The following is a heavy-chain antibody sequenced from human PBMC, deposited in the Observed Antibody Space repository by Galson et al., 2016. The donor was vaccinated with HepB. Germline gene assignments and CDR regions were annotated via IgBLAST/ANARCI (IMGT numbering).Heavy chain of an antibody. V-gene: IGHV2-5*02. CDR3: VHRPYYDSWSAPRLDP. CDR1: GFSLTTRGVG. Sequence: PALVKPTQTLTLTCTFSGFSLTTRGVGVGWIRQPPGKALEWLALTYWDDDKTYSSSLKNRLTITKDTSKNQVVLTMTNVDPVDTATYYCVHRPYYDSWSAPRLDPWGQGTLVTVSS. D-gene: IGHD3-3*01. J-gene: IGHJ5*02. CDR2: TYWDDDK.